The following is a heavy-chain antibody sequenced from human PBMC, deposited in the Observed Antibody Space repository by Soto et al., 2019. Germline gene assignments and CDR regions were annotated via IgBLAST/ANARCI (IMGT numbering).Heavy chain of an antibody. CDR3: ARVPPGGYSGYDSAFDI. CDR2: INWNGGST. Sequence: GVSLRLSFAASGFTFDDYGMSWVRQAPGKGLEWVSGINWNGGSTGYADSVKGRFTISRDNAKNSLYLQMNSLRAEDTALYYCARVPPGGYSGYDSAFDIWGQGTMVTVSS. D-gene: IGHD5-12*01. J-gene: IGHJ3*02. CDR1: GFTFDDYG. V-gene: IGHV3-20*03.